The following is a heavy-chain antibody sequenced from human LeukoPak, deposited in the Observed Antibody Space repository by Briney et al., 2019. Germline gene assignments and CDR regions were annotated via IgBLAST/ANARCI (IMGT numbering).Heavy chain of an antibody. CDR2: ISGSGGST. V-gene: IGHV3-23*01. J-gene: IGHJ4*02. Sequence: GGSLRLSCAASGFTFSSCATSWVRQAPGKGLEWVSAISGSGGSTYCADSVKGRFTISRDNSKNTLYLQMNSLRAEDTAVYYCAKDAGILTGSNPFDYWGQGTLVIVSS. CDR1: GFTFSSCA. CDR3: AKDAGILTGSNPFDY. D-gene: IGHD3-9*01.